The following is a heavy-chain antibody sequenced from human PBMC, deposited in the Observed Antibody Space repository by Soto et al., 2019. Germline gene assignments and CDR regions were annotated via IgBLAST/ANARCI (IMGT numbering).Heavy chain of an antibody. J-gene: IGHJ5*02. CDR3: ARDKCFSRVNNWFDP. Sequence: GGSLRLSCAASGFTFSSYGMHWVRQAPGKGLEWVAVIWYDGSNKYYADSVKGRFTISRDNSKNTLYLQMNSLRAEDTAVYYCARDKCFSRVNNWFDPWGQGPRVTVSS. V-gene: IGHV3-33*01. D-gene: IGHD3-10*02. CDR1: GFTFSSYG. CDR2: IWYDGSNK.